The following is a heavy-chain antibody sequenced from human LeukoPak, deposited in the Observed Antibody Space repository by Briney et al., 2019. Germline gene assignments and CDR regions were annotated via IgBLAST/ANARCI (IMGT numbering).Heavy chain of an antibody. CDR2: INHSGST. V-gene: IGHV4-34*01. CDR1: GGSFSGYY. CDR3: AMNYGAGYGMDV. Sequence: SETLSLTCAVYGGSFSGYYWSWIRQPPGKGLEWIGEINHSGSTNYNPSLKSRVTISVDTSKNQFSLKLSSVTAADTAAYYCAMNYGAGYGMDVWGQGTTVTVSS. J-gene: IGHJ6*02. D-gene: IGHD4-17*01.